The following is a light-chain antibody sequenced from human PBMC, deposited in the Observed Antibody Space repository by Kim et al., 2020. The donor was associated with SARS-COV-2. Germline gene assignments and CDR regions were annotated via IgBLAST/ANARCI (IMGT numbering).Light chain of an antibody. Sequence: VALGQKARITCGGIPIGIKNVHWYQQKPGQAPVLVIYRDANRPSGIPERFSGSNSGNTATLTISRAQAGDEADYYCQVWDSSAAVFGGGTQLTVL. J-gene: IGLJ3*02. CDR1: PIGIKN. CDR3: QVWDSSAAV. V-gene: IGLV3-9*01. CDR2: RDA.